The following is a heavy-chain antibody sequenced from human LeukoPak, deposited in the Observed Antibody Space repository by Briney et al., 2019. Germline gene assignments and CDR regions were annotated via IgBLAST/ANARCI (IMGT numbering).Heavy chain of an antibody. CDR2: IYYSGST. V-gene: IGHV4-39*07. Sequence: PSETLSLACTVSGGSISSSSYYWGWIRQPPGKGLEWIGSIYYSGSTYYNPSLKSRVTISVDTSKNQFSLKLSSVTAADTAVYYCARDRAITIFGVVMEEGFFDYWGQGTLVTVSS. J-gene: IGHJ4*02. D-gene: IGHD3-3*01. CDR1: GGSISSSSYY. CDR3: ARDRAITIFGVVMEEGFFDY.